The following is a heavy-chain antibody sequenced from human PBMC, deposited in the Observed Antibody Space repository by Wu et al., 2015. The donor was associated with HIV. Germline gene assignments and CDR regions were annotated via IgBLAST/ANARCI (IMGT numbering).Heavy chain of an antibody. Sequence: QVQLVQSGAEVKKPGASVKVSCKASGYTFTSYGISWVRQAPGQGLEWMGWISAYNGNTNYAQKLQGRVTMTTDTSTSTAYMELRSLRSDDTAVYYCARRCSSTSCYKGNWFDPWGQGTLVTVSS. CDR3: ARRCSSTSCYKGNWFDP. V-gene: IGHV1-18*01. CDR1: GYTFTSYG. D-gene: IGHD2-2*02. CDR2: ISAYNGNT. J-gene: IGHJ5*02.